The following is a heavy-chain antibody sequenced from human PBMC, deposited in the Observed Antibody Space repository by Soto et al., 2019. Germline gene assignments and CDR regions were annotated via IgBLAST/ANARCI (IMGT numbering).Heavy chain of an antibody. J-gene: IGHJ4*02. Sequence: GGSLRLSCAASGFTFSSHAMHWVRQAPDKGLEWVAVISFDGSNKYYTDSVKGRFTISRDNSKNTLYLQMNSLRADDTAVYYCARDAPGGSIDYWGQGTLVTVSS. CDR1: GFTFSSHA. D-gene: IGHD2-8*02. CDR3: ARDAPGGSIDY. V-gene: IGHV3-30-3*01. CDR2: ISFDGSNK.